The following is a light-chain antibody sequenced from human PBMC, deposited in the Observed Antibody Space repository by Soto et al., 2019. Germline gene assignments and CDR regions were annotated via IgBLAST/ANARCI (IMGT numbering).Light chain of an antibody. CDR1: QSVSSN. CDR2: GAS. Sequence: IVMTQSPATLSVSPWERATLSCRASQSVSSNLAWYQQKPGQAPRLLIYGASTRATGIPARFSGSGSGTEFTLTISSLQSEDFAVYYCQQYNNWPVFGPGTKVDIK. J-gene: IGKJ3*01. V-gene: IGKV3-15*01. CDR3: QQYNNWPV.